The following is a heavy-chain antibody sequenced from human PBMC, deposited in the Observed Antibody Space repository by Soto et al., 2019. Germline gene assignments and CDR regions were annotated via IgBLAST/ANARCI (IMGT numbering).Heavy chain of an antibody. V-gene: IGHV1-46*03. D-gene: IGHD2-8*01. Sequence: ASLKVSCKASGYTFTIYYMHWVRQAPGQGLEWMGMINPSGGSTSYAQKFQGRVTLTRDTSTSTAYMELSSLRSEDTAVYYCTRGFSTVLGVYWGQGALVTVSS. J-gene: IGHJ4*02. CDR2: INPSGGST. CDR3: TRGFSTVLGVY. CDR1: GYTFTIYY.